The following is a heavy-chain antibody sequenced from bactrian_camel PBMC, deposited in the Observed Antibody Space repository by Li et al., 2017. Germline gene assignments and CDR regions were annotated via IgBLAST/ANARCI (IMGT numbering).Heavy chain of an antibody. V-gene: IGHV3S40*01. D-gene: IGHD6*01. CDR1: GFTFSTYG. Sequence: VQLVESGEGLVQPGGSLRLSCAASGFTFSTYGMSWVRQAPGKGLEWVSVINSADGTTYYADSVKGRFTISRDNDQNTLYLQLNSLKTEDTAVYYCTKEAGRSYGGTEYAASYGLDSWGKGTQVTVS. CDR2: INSADGTT. J-gene: IGHJ7*01.